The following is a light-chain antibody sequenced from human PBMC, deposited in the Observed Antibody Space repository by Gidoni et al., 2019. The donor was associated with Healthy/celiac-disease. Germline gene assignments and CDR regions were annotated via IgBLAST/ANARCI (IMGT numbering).Light chain of an antibody. Sequence: DIQMTQSPSSLSASVGDRVTITCQASQDISNYLNWDQQKPGKAPKLLIYDASNLETGVPSRFSGSGSGTDFTFTISSLQPEDIATYYCQQYDNLPLTFXGXTKVXIK. CDR2: DAS. CDR3: QQYDNLPLT. CDR1: QDISNY. V-gene: IGKV1-33*01. J-gene: IGKJ4*01.